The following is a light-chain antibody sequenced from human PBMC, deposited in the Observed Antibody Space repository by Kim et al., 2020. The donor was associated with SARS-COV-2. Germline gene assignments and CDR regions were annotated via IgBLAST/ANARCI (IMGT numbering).Light chain of an antibody. CDR2: QAN. Sequence: SPGQTVSVTCSRDKLGDKYTYLYQQKPGQSPVLVIYQANKRPSVIPERFSGSSSGNPATLSISGTHAIDEADYYCQTWDGSTPRVFGGGTQLTVL. CDR3: QTWDGSTPRV. V-gene: IGLV3-1*01. CDR1: KLGDKY. J-gene: IGLJ3*02.